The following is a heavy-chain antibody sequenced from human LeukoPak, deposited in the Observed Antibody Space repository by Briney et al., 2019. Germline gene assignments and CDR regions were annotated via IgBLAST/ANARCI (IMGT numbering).Heavy chain of an antibody. D-gene: IGHD3-22*01. V-gene: IGHV3-64*01. CDR1: GFTFSSYA. Sequence: GGSLRLSCAASGFTFSSYAMHWVRQAPGKGREYVSAISSNGGSTYYANSVKGRFTISRDNSKNTLYLQMGSLTAEDMAVYYCARGPATFYYYDSSGYPDYWGQGTLVTVSS. J-gene: IGHJ4*02. CDR2: ISSNGGST. CDR3: ARGPATFYYYDSSGYPDY.